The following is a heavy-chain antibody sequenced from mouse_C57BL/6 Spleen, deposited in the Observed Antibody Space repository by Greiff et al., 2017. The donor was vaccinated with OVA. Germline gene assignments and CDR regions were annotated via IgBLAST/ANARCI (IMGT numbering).Heavy chain of an antibody. CDR3: ARDRYYDYDGGYAMDY. D-gene: IGHD2-4*01. J-gene: IGHJ4*01. Sequence: EVKLQESGPGMVKPSQSLSLTCTVTGYSITSGYDWHWIRHFPGNKLEWMGYISYSGSTNYNPSLKSRISITHDTSKNHFFLKLNSVTTEDTATYYCARDRYYDYDGGYAMDYWGQGTSVTVSS. CDR1: GYSITSGYD. CDR2: ISYSGST. V-gene: IGHV3-1*01.